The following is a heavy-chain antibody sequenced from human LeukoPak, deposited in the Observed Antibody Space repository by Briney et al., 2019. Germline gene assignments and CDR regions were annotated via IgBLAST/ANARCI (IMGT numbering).Heavy chain of an antibody. Sequence: SETLSLTCTVSGGSISSGGYYWSWIRQHPGKGLEWIGYIYYSGSTYYNPSLKSRVTISVDTSKNQFSLKLSSVTAADTAVYYCARFLFAPENTNWFDPWGQGTLVTVSS. CDR1: GGSISSGGYY. CDR3: ARFLFAPENTNWFDP. J-gene: IGHJ5*02. D-gene: IGHD1/OR15-1a*01. CDR2: IYYSGST. V-gene: IGHV4-31*03.